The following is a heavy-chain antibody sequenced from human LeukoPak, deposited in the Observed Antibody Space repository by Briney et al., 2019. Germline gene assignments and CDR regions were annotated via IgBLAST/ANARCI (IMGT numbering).Heavy chain of an antibody. CDR3: ASQVGESGVVLGY. J-gene: IGHJ4*02. V-gene: IGHV1-18*01. Sequence: ASVKVSFKASGYTFTIYGISWVRQAPGPGLEWMGWISAYNGKRTYAQKLQGRVTMTIDTSTSTAYMEMRSLRSDDTAVYYCASQVGESGVVLGYWGQGTLVTVSS. D-gene: IGHD3-10*01. CDR1: GYTFTIYG. CDR2: ISAYNGKR.